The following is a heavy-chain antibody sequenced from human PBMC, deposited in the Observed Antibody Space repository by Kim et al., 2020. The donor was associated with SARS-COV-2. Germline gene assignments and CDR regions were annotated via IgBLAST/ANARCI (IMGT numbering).Heavy chain of an antibody. CDR3: ARRGHIGYLDY. J-gene: IGHJ4*02. V-gene: IGHV4-59*13. CDR2: IYYSGST. Sequence: SETLSLTCTVSGGSINTYYCNWIRQPPGKGLEWIGNIYYSGSTNYNPSLKSRVTILVDTSTNQFSLRLSSVTAADTAVYYCARRGHIGYLDYWGQGTLVTASS. CDR1: GGSINTYY.